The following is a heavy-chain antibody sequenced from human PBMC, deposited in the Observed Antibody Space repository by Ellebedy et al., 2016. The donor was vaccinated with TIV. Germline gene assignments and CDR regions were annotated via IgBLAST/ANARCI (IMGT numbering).Heavy chain of an antibody. V-gene: IGHV3-72*01. D-gene: IGHD3-10*01. CDR2: SRNKAKSYTT. CDR1: GFTFSSYW. J-gene: IGHJ3*02. CDR3: ARAGYYYGSGSYPDAFDI. Sequence: GESLKISXAASGFTFSSYWMTWVRQAPGKGLEWVGRSRNKAKSYTTDYAASVKGRFTISRDDSQTSLDLQMNSLRAEDTAVYYCARAGYYYGSGSYPDAFDIWGQGTMVTVSS.